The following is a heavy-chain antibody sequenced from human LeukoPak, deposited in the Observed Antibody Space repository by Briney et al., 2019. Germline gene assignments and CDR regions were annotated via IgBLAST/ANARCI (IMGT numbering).Heavy chain of an antibody. CDR2: INHSGST. J-gene: IGHJ4*02. Sequence: SETLSLTCAVYGGSFSGYYWSWIRQPPGKGLEWIGEINHSGSTNYNPSLKSRVTISVDTSKNQFSLKLSSVTAADTAVYYCARRVVVTARNVFDYWGQGTLVTVSP. D-gene: IGHD2-21*02. CDR3: ARRVVVTARNVFDY. CDR1: GGSFSGYY. V-gene: IGHV4-34*01.